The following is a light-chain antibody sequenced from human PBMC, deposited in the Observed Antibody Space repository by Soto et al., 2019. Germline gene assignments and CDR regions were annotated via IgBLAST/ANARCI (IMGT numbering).Light chain of an antibody. CDR3: HQYGGSPQT. CDR1: QSVSNY. V-gene: IGKV3-20*01. Sequence: EIVLTQSPGTLPLSPGERATLSCRASQSVSNYLAWYQRKPGQAPRLLIYGASSRATGIPDRFRDSGSGTDFALTISRLEPEDFAVYYCHQYGGSPQTFGQGTKVEIK. J-gene: IGKJ1*01. CDR2: GAS.